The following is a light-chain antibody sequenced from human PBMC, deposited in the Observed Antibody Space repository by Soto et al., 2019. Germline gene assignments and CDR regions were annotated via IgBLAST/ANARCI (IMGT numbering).Light chain of an antibody. Sequence: QSALTQPPSASGSPGQSVTISCTGTSSDVGAYIFVSWYQQHPGKAPKLMVYDVNRRPTGVPDRFFGSKSGNTASLTVSGLQAEDEADYFCVSFAGGTYVFGTGTKLTVL. V-gene: IGLV2-8*01. J-gene: IGLJ1*01. CDR3: VSFAGGTYV. CDR1: SSDVGAYIF. CDR2: DVN.